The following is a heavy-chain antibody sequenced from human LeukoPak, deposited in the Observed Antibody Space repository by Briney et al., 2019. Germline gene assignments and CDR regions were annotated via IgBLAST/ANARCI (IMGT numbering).Heavy chain of an antibody. CDR2: ISGGTT. CDR1: GFTISTYG. CDR3: AKSVYHSGNY. Sequence: GGSLRLSCAASGFTISTYGMSWVRQAPGKGLERVSSISGGTTYYADSVKGRFTISRDNSKNTVSLQMNSLRAEDTAVYYCAKSVYHSGNYWGQGTLVTVSS. D-gene: IGHD3-10*01. J-gene: IGHJ4*02. V-gene: IGHV3-23*01.